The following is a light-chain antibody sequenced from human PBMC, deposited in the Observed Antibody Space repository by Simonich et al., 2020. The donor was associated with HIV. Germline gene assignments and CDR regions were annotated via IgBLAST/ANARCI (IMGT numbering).Light chain of an antibody. CDR1: SSDVGGYNY. V-gene: IGLV2-14*03. CDR3: SSYTSITTWV. Sequence: QSALTQPPSASGSPGQSVTISCTGTSSDVGGYNYVSWYQQHPGKAPKLIVYDVSKRPSGVSNRFSGSKSGNAASLTISGLQAEDEADYYCSSYTSITTWVFGGGTKLTVL. CDR2: DVS. J-gene: IGLJ3*02.